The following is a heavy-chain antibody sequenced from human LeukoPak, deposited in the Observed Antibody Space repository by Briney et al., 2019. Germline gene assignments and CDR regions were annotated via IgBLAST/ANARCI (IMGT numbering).Heavy chain of an antibody. CDR1: GFTFKTYS. D-gene: IGHD5-12*01. J-gene: IGHJ4*02. Sequence: PGGSLRLSCVVSGFTFKTYSMNWVRQAPGKGLEWVSSISSGGTYVDYADSVKGRFTIPRDNAKNSLYLQMNSLRAEDTAVFYCARDPGYSNSPYYLDYWGQGTLVTVSS. CDR2: ISSGGTYV. CDR3: ARDPGYSNSPYYLDY. V-gene: IGHV3-21*01.